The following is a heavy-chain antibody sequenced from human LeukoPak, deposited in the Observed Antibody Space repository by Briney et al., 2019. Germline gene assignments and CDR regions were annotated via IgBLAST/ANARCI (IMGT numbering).Heavy chain of an antibody. CDR1: GGSFSGYY. V-gene: IGHV4-34*01. J-gene: IGHJ3*02. CDR2: INDSGST. D-gene: IGHD2-2*01. Sequence: SETLSLTCAVYGGSFSGYYWGWLRQSPGKGLEWIGEINDSGSTNYNPSLKSRVTISVDTSTNQFSLNVNSVTAADTVVYYCGKHRRRYQLLGAFDIWGQGTVVTVSS. CDR3: GKHRRRYQLLGAFDI.